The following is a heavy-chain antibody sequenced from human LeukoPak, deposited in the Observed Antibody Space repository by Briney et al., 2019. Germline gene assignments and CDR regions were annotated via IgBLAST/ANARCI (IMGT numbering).Heavy chain of an antibody. CDR1: GYTFTSYG. D-gene: IGHD1-26*01. V-gene: IGHV1-18*01. Sequence: ASVKVSCKASGYTFTSYGISWVRQAPGQGLEWMGWISAYNGNTNYAQKLQGRVTMTTDTSTSTAYMELRSPRPDDTAVYYCARSPGVGLAFDIWGQGTMVTVSS. CDR3: ARSPGVGLAFDI. CDR2: ISAYNGNT. J-gene: IGHJ3*02.